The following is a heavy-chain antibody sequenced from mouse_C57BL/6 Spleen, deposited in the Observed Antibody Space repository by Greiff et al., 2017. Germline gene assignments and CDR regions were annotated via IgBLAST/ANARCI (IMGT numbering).Heavy chain of an antibody. V-gene: IGHV1-76*01. CDR1: GYTFTDYY. CDR3: ARSSSGLDY. Sequence: VKLMESGAELVRPGASVKLSCKASGYTFTDYYINWVKQRPGQGLEWIARIYPGSGNTYYNEKFKGKATLTAEKSSSTAYMQLSSLTSEDSAVYFCARSSSGLDYWGQGTTLTVSS. J-gene: IGHJ2*01. CDR2: IYPGSGNT. D-gene: IGHD3-2*02.